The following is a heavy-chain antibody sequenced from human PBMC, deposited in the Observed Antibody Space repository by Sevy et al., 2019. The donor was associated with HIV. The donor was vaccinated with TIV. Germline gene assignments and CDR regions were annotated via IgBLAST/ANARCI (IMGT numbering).Heavy chain of an antibody. CDR2: TYYRSKWYN. Sequence: SQTISLTCAISGDSVSSNTAAWNWIRQSPSRGLEWLGRTYYRSKWYNEYADSVKSRITFNADTSKNHFSLQLSSVTPEDTALYYCARAGLAVAGPFDYWGQGTQVTVSS. J-gene: IGHJ4*02. CDR1: GDSVSSNTAA. D-gene: IGHD6-19*01. V-gene: IGHV6-1*01. CDR3: ARAGLAVAGPFDY.